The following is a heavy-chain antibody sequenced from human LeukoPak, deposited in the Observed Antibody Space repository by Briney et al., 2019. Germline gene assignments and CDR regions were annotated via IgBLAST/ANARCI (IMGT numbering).Heavy chain of an antibody. Sequence: SETLSLTCTVSGYSISSGYYWGWIRQPPGKGLEWIGSIYHSGSTYYNPSLKSRVTISVDTSKNQFSLKLSSVTAADTAVYYCATQAFYYYYMDVWGKGTTVTVSS. CDR2: IYHSGST. CDR3: ATQAFYYYYMDV. CDR1: GYSISSGYY. J-gene: IGHJ6*03. V-gene: IGHV4-38-2*02.